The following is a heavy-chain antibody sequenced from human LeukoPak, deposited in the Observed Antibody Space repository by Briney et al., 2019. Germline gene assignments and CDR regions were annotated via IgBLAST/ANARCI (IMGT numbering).Heavy chain of an antibody. D-gene: IGHD2-15*01. CDR1: GFTFSSYW. V-gene: IGHV3-7*01. Sequence: GGSLRLSCAASGFTFSSYWMSWVRQAPGKGLEWVANIKQDGSEKYYVDSVKGRFTISRDNSKNTLYLQMGSLRAEDMAVYYCAREDSGSGWGNWFDPWGQGTLVTVSS. CDR3: AREDSGSGWGNWFDP. CDR2: IKQDGSEK. J-gene: IGHJ5*02.